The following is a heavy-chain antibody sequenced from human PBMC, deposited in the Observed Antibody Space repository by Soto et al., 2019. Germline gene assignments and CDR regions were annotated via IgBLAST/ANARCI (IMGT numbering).Heavy chain of an antibody. CDR3: AREPQYCTNGVCSLVFDY. CDR1: GGTFSSYA. D-gene: IGHD2-8*01. CDR2: IIPIFGTA. J-gene: IGHJ4*02. Sequence: SVKVSCKASGGTFSSYAISWVRQAPGQGLEWMGGIIPIFGTANYAQKFQGRVTITADESTSTAYMELSSLRSEDTAVYYCAREPQYCTNGVCSLVFDYWGQGTLVTVSS. V-gene: IGHV1-69*13.